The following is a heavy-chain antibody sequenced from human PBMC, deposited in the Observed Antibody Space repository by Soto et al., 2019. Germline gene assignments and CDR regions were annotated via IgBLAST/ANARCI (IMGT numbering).Heavy chain of an antibody. CDR1: GFTFSSYA. CDR2: ISGSGGST. V-gene: IGHV3-23*01. Sequence: GGSLRLSCAASGFTFSSYAMSWVRQAPGKGLEWVSAISGSGGSTYYADSVKGRFTISRDNSKNTLYLQMNSLRAEDTAVYYCAKGGRDIVVVVAVPDWYFDLWGRGTLVTVSS. J-gene: IGHJ2*01. CDR3: AKGGRDIVVVVAVPDWYFDL. D-gene: IGHD2-15*01.